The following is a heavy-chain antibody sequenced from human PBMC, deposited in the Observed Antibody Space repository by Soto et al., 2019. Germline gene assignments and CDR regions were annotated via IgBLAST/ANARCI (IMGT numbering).Heavy chain of an antibody. CDR2: IFYSGTT. CDR3: ARDLWVEPELYYYGMDV. CDR1: GDSISSADYC. D-gene: IGHD1-1*01. J-gene: IGHJ6*02. Sequence: PSETLSLTCTVSGDSISSADYCWSWIRQTPGKGLEWIGHIFYSGTTYYNPSLKSRLTISVDTSKNHFSLRLTSVTAADTAVYYCARDLWVEPELYYYGMDVWGQGTTVTSP. V-gene: IGHV4-30-4*01.